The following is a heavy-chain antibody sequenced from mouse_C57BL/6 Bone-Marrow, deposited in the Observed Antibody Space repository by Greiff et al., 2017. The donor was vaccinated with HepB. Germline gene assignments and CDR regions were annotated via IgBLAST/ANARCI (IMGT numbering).Heavy chain of an antibody. D-gene: IGHD3-2*02. V-gene: IGHV1-54*01. CDR1: GYAFTNYL. CDR3: ARGRQLRLRMFAY. Sequence: VKLQESGAELVRPGPSVKVSCKASGYAFTNYLIEWVKQRPGQGLEWIGVINPGSGGTNYNEKFKGKATLTADKSSSTAYMQLSSLTSEDSAVYFCARGRQLRLRMFAYWGQGTLVTVSA. J-gene: IGHJ3*01. CDR2: INPGSGGT.